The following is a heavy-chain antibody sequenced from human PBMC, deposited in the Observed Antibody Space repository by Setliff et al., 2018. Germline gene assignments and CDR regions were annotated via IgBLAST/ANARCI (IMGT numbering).Heavy chain of an antibody. CDR3: AGGNPAERYEY. Sequence: ASVKVSCKASGYNFKTYAISWVRQAPGQGLEWMGFISLYDGHTNYAQNFQGRLTVTTDTSTSTAYMELSSLRFDDTAVYYCAGGNPAERYEYWGQGTPVTVSS. CDR2: ISLYDGHT. V-gene: IGHV1-18*01. CDR1: GYNFKTYA. J-gene: IGHJ1*01. D-gene: IGHD5-12*01.